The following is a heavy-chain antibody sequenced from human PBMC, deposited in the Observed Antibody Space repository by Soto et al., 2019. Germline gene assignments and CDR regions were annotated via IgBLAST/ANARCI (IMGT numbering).Heavy chain of an antibody. V-gene: IGHV3-74*01. CDR1: GFTFRTYW. D-gene: IGHD3-22*01. J-gene: IGHJ6*02. CDR2: INPDGSNT. CDR3: PGDSYVSRCYYGMDV. Sequence: EVQLVESGGGLVQPGGSLRLSCTASGFTFRTYWMHWVRQAPGKGLMWVSRINPDGSNTAYADSVQGRFTTSRDNAKNTMHRQMKRVRAEDMAVYYWPGDSYVSRCYYGMDVWGQGTPVPVPS.